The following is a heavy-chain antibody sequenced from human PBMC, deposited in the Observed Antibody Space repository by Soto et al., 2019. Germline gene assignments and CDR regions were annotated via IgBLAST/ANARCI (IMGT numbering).Heavy chain of an antibody. CDR1: GFTFSNYG. V-gene: IGHV3-33*01. J-gene: IGHJ4*02. Sequence: PGGSLRLSCEASGFTFSNYGMHWVRQAPGKGLEWVAVVQYDGDKKYYADSVKGRFTISRDSSRDTLYLQMNSLRVEDTAAYYCARAYREYSTSWYFASWGRGTLVTVSS. CDR2: VQYDGDKK. CDR3: ARAYREYSTSWYFAS. D-gene: IGHD6-13*01.